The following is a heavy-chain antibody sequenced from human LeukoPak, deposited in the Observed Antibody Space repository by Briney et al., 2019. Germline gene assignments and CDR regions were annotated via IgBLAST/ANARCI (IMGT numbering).Heavy chain of an antibody. CDR3: ARHGGYSSPYLH. J-gene: IGHJ1*01. CDR2: IYYSGTT. V-gene: IGHV4-59*08. D-gene: IGHD6-13*01. CDR1: GGSISNYY. Sequence: KTSETLSLTCTVSGGSISNYYWSWIRQPPRNGLECMGYIYYSGTTNYNPSLKSRVTISVDTSKNQFSLKLSSVTAADTAVYYCARHGGYSSPYLHWGQGTLVTVSS.